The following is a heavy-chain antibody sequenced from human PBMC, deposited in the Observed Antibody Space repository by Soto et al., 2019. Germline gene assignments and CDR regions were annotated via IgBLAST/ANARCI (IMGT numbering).Heavy chain of an antibody. CDR3: ACARFGSFVGSFYS. D-gene: IGHD3-16*02. Sequence: QITLKESGPALVKPTQTLTLTCSYYGFSLSAHDVGVGCVRQSPGKALEWLALIYWDGDKRYRPSLKSRLTITKDSCEDQVVLTMTNVAPLDTATSYCACARFGSFVGSFYSWGQGTLVTVSA. V-gene: IGHV2-5*02. J-gene: IGHJ1*01. CDR1: GFSLSAHDVG. CDR2: IYWDGDK.